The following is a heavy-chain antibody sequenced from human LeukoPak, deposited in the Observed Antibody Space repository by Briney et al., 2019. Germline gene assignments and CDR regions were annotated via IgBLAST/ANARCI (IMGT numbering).Heavy chain of an antibody. V-gene: IGHV3-23*01. J-gene: IGHJ4*02. CDR2: ISGSVGNT. CDR3: AKDAAQLERRGYFDY. CDR1: GFTFSSYA. Sequence: PGGSLRLSCAASGFTFSSYAMSWVRQAPGKGLEWVSVISGSVGNTYYADSVKGRFTISRDNSKNTLYLQMNSLRAEDTAIYYCAKDAAQLERRGYFDYWGQGTLVTVSS. D-gene: IGHD1-1*01.